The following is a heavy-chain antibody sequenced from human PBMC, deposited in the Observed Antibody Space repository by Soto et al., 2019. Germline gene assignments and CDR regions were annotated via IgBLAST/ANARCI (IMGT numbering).Heavy chain of an antibody. Sequence: QVQLQESGPGLVKPSQTLSLICTVSGDSISSENYFWRWIRQPPGQGLEWIGDISKRGNPYYKPSLKSRVNISLDTSRNRFSLDMYSVTAADTAVYYCAREVNVVALSDAFDIWGQGTMVTVSS. J-gene: IGHJ3*02. D-gene: IGHD2-8*01. CDR1: GDSISSENYF. V-gene: IGHV4-30-4*01. CDR3: AREVNVVALSDAFDI. CDR2: ISKRGNP.